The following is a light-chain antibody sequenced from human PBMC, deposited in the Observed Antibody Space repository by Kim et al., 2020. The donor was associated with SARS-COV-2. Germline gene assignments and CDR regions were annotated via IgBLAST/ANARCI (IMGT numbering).Light chain of an antibody. V-gene: IGLV10-54*01. CDR2: RNN. J-gene: IGLJ3*02. Sequence: RPTAPPTCPGNSNNVRNQGAAWLQQHQGHPPTLLSYRNNNRPSGISERLSASRSGNTASLTITGLQPEDEADYYCSAWDSSLSAWVFGGGTQLTVL. CDR3: SAWDSSLSAWV. CDR1: SNNVRNQG.